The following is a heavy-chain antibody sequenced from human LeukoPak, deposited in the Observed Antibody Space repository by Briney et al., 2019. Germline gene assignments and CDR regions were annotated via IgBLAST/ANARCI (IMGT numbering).Heavy chain of an antibody. Sequence: GGSLRLSCAASGFTFSSYAMSWVRQAPGKGVEWVSAISGSGGSTYYADSVKGRFTISRDNSKNTLYLQMNSLRAEDTAVYYCAKPRAAIAAATPYYYYGMDVWGQGTTVTVSS. D-gene: IGHD6-25*01. J-gene: IGHJ6*02. CDR3: AKPRAAIAAATPYYYYGMDV. CDR1: GFTFSSYA. CDR2: ISGSGGST. V-gene: IGHV3-23*01.